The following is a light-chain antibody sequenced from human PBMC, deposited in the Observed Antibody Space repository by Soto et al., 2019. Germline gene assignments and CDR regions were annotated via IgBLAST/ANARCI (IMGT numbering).Light chain of an antibody. CDR1: QSISSW. CDR3: QQYNSYLWT. CDR2: DAS. V-gene: IGKV1-5*01. J-gene: IGKJ1*01. Sequence: DIQMTQSPSTLSASVGDRVTITCRASQSISSWLAWYQQKPGKAPKLLIYDASSLESGVPSRFSGREAGTEFTLTISSLQPDDFATYYCQQYNSYLWTFGQGTKVDIK.